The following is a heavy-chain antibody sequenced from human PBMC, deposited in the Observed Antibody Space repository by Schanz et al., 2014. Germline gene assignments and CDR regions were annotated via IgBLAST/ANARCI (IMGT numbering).Heavy chain of an antibody. Sequence: QVQLVQSGAEVKKPGSSVKVSCKASGGTFSSYAFSWVRQAPGQGLEWMGRIIPITGITNYAQKFQGRVAMTRDTSTSTVYMYLSSLRSEDTAVYYCARRYSSGWYEFDYWGQGTLVTVSS. CDR1: GGTFSSYA. CDR3: ARRYSSGWYEFDY. V-gene: IGHV1-69*04. D-gene: IGHD6-19*01. J-gene: IGHJ4*02. CDR2: IIPITGIT.